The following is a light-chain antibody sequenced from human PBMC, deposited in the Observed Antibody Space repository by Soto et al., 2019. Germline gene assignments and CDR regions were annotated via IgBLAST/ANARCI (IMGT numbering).Light chain of an antibody. CDR3: SSYTTTSTLV. Sequence: QSALTQPASVSGSPGQSITISCTGTSSDVGGYNYVSWYQQHPGKAPKLIIYEVSNRPSGVSNRFSGSKSGNTASLTISGLQGEDVGDYYCSSYTTTSTLVFGGGTKLTVL. CDR2: EVS. CDR1: SSDVGGYNY. V-gene: IGLV2-14*01. J-gene: IGLJ2*01.